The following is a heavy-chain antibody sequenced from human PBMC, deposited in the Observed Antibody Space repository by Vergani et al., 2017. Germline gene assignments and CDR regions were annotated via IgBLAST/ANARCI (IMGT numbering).Heavy chain of an antibody. CDR2: IHSSGTT. J-gene: IGHJ5*02. V-gene: IGHV4-61*02. Sequence: QVQLHESGPGLVKPSQTLSLTCTVSGGSITSGSFYWSWIRQPAGKGLEWIGRIHSSGTTNYNPSLKSRVTLSVDTSKNQLSLRMTSVTASDTAVYYCARDSWTSELRGFYWFDNWGQGTLVSVSS. CDR3: ARDSWTSELRGFYWFDN. CDR1: GGSITSGSFY. D-gene: IGHD1-26*01.